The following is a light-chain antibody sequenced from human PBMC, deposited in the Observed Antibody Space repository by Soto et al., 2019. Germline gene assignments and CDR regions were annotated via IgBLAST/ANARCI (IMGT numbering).Light chain of an antibody. CDR3: SSYAGSNTLA. Sequence: ALTQPPSASGSPGQSVTISCTGSSSDIGGYDFVSWYQQHPDKAPKIMIYEVTKRPSGVPDRFSGSKSGNTASLTVSGLQAEDEADYYCSSYAGSNTLAFGGGTKVTVL. CDR2: EVT. V-gene: IGLV2-8*01. J-gene: IGLJ2*01. CDR1: SSDIGGYDF.